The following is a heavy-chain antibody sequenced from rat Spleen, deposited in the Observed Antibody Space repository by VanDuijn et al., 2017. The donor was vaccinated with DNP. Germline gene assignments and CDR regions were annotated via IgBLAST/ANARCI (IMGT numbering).Heavy chain of an antibody. Sequence: EVQLVESGGGLVQPGRSMKLSCVASGFTFSSFPMAWVRQAPTKGLEWVASISPSGCSTYNRYSVKGRFTISRDNAKSTLYLQMDSLRSEDTATYYCATGLTTEGPRDWGQGVMVTVSS. J-gene: IGHJ2*01. CDR3: ATGLTTEGPRD. D-gene: IGHD1-11*01. CDR1: GFTFSSFP. CDR2: ISPSGCST. V-gene: IGHV5-46*01.